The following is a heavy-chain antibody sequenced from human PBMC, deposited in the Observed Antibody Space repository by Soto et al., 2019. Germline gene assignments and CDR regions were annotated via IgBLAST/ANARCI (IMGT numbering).Heavy chain of an antibody. J-gene: IGHJ6*02. CDR1: CGSISSNY. Sequence: SEPLSLTCTVSCGSISSNYWTWIRQPPGKGLEWIGYVYNSGSTNYNPSLKSRVTISVDTSKNQFSLKLSSVTAADTAVYYCARASITTVRGAPGGGNKYGRDGWGQGNTVT. V-gene: IGHV4-59*12. CDR3: ARASITTVRGAPGGGNKYGRDG. D-gene: IGHD3-10*01. CDR2: VYNSGST.